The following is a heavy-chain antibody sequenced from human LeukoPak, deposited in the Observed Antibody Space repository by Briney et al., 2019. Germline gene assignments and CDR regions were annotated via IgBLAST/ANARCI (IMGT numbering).Heavy chain of an antibody. Sequence: GASVKVSCKASGCTFSSYAISWVRQAPGQGLEWMGGIIPIFGTANYAQKFQGRVTITADESTSTAYMELSSLRSEDTAVYYCARGPYSGHFDYWGQGTLVTVSS. CDR3: ARGPYSGHFDY. CDR2: IIPIFGTA. J-gene: IGHJ4*02. D-gene: IGHD5-12*01. V-gene: IGHV1-69*13. CDR1: GCTFSSYA.